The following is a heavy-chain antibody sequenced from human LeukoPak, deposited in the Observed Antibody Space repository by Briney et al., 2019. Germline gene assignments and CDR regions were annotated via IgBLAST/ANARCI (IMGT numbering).Heavy chain of an antibody. CDR1: GGSISSSSYY. D-gene: IGHD3-22*01. CDR3: ARDTYYYDSSGYYTFMNWFDP. V-gene: IGHV4-61*02. Sequence: PSETLSLTCTVSGGSISSSSYYWSWIRQPAGKGLEWIGRIYTSGSTNYNPSLRSRVTMSVDTSKNQFSLKLSSVTAADTAVYYCARDTYYYDSSGYYTFMNWFDPWGQGTLVTVSS. CDR2: IYTSGST. J-gene: IGHJ5*02.